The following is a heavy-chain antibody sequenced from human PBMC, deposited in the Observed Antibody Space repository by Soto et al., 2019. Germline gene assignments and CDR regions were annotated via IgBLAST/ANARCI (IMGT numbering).Heavy chain of an antibody. CDR3: AKKLGPSAFDL. V-gene: IGHV1-69*02. Sequence: QVQLVQSGAAVKKPGSSVKVSCKASGGTFTDYTITWVRQAPGQGLEWMGRIIPVLDLSNYAQKFQGRVTITADKSTTTSYMELSGLTSEDTAVYYCAKKLGPSAFDLWGRGTLVTVSS. D-gene: IGHD1-26*01. CDR2: IIPVLDLS. J-gene: IGHJ2*01. CDR1: GGTFTDYT.